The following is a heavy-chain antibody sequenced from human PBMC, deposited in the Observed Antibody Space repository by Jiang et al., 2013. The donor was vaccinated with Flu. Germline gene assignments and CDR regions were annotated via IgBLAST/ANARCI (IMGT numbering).Heavy chain of an antibody. J-gene: IGHJ4*02. D-gene: IGHD2-21*02. V-gene: IGHV3-7*03. CDR2: INHDGTKK. Sequence: ESGGDLVQPGGSLRLSCAASGFTLSSHWMTWVRQAPSKGLEWVANINHDGTKKQYVDSVKGRFSVSRDNARSSMYLQMDSLRPDDTAVYYCVRVPRERCTGSDDCYPYFDPWGQGTLVTVSS. CDR1: GFTLSSHW. CDR3: VRVPRERCTGSDDCYPYFDP.